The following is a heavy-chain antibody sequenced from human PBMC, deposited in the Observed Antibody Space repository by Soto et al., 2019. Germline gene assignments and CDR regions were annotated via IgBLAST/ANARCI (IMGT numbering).Heavy chain of an antibody. CDR1: GFTFSSYA. Sequence: GGSLRLSCAASGFTFSSYAMSWVRQAPGKGLEWVSAISGSGGSTYYADSVKGRFTISRDNSKNTLYLQMNSLRAEDTAVYYCAKAVGRAARSFYYYGMDVWGQGTTVTVSS. V-gene: IGHV3-23*01. CDR2: ISGSGGST. J-gene: IGHJ6*02. CDR3: AKAVGRAARSFYYYGMDV. D-gene: IGHD6-6*01.